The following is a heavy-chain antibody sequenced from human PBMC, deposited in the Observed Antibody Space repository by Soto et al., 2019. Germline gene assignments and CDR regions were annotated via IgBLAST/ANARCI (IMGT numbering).Heavy chain of an antibody. Sequence: GGSLRLSCAASGFTFSSYSMNWVRQAPGKGLEWVSYISSSSSTIYYADSVKGRFTISRDNAKNSLYLQMNSLRAEDTAVYYCATLSPIDDILNWFDPWGQGTLVTVSS. CDR2: ISSSSSTI. V-gene: IGHV3-48*01. J-gene: IGHJ5*02. CDR3: ATLSPIDDILNWFDP. D-gene: IGHD3-9*01. CDR1: GFTFSSYS.